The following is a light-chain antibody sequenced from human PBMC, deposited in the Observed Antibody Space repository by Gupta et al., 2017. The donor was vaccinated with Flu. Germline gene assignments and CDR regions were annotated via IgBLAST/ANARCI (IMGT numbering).Light chain of an antibody. CDR3: HTWDNSIGV. CDR2: QDS. CDR1: KLGNKY. Sequence: SYELTQPPSVSVSPGQTASIACSGDKLGNKYVCWYRQKPGQSPTLVLFQDSKRPSGLPERFSGSNSGNTATLTISGAQALDEADYYCHTWDNSIGVFGGGTKLTVL. J-gene: IGLJ3*02. V-gene: IGLV3-1*01.